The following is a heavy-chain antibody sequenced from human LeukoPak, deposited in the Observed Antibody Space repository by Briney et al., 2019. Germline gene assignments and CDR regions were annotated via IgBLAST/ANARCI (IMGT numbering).Heavy chain of an antibody. CDR2: IMPISGTA. V-gene: IGHV1-69*06. CDR1: GGTFSSYD. D-gene: IGHD2-2*01. J-gene: IGHJ4*02. CDR3: ASGRTDIVVVPATLRNYYFDY. Sequence: ASVKVSCKASGGTFSSYDFSWVRQAPGQGLEWMGGIMPISGTANYAQKFQGRVTITADKPTNTAYMELSSLRPEDTAVYYCASGRTDIVVVPATLRNYYFDYWGQGTLVTVSS.